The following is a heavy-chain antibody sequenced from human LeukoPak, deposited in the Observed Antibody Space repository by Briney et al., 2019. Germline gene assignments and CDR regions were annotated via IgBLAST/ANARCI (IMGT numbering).Heavy chain of an antibody. CDR2: INPSGGST. CDR3: ARDESSGSSGRACLY. D-gene: IGHD1-26*01. V-gene: IGHV1-46*04. Sequence: SVKVSCKASGYTFTSYYIHWVRHAPGQGLELMGIINPSGGSTSYARKLQGRVTMTSDTSTSRVYMELSRLRSEDTAVYYCARDESSGSSGRACLYWGQGTLVTVSS. J-gene: IGHJ4*02. CDR1: GYTFTSYY.